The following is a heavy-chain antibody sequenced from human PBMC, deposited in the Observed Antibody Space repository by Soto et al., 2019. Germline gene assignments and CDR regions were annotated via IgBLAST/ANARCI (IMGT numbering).Heavy chain of an antibody. CDR3: AKRGIPDYNDGSGYAY. V-gene: IGHV3-30*18. Sequence: GGSLRLSCAASGFTFSSYDMHWVRQAPGKGLEWVALISYDGSNKYYADSVKGRFTISRDNSKNTLYLQMNSLRVEDTAVYYCAKRGIPDYNDGSGYAYWGQGTLVTVSS. CDR1: GFTFSSYD. CDR2: ISYDGSNK. D-gene: IGHD3-22*01. J-gene: IGHJ4*02.